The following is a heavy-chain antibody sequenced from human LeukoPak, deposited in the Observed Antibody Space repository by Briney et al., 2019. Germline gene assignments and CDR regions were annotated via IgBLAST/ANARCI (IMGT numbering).Heavy chain of an antibody. CDR1: GFTFSGDW. D-gene: IGHD1-20*01. V-gene: IGHV3-74*01. CDR2: INGDGSST. CDR3: ASLGGITVTGPYDLDY. Sequence: GGSLRLSCAASGFTFSGDWMNWVRQAPGKGLVWVSRINGDGSSTSYADSVKGRFTISRDNARNTLYLQMNSLRAEDTAVYYCASLGGITVTGPYDLDYWGQGTVVTASS. J-gene: IGHJ4*02.